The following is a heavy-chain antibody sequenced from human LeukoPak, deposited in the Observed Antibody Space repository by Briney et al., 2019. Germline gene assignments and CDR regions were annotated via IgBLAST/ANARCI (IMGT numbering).Heavy chain of an antibody. Sequence: GRSLRLAWAAAGFTFSDYSINWVRHAPRKVRGWISYIVIDSGNTNYADSVKGRFSISGDKAKNSLYLQMDSLRMEETSVYDCARDSKYAFDTWGQGTLVTVSS. CDR1: GFTFSDYS. V-gene: IGHV3-48*01. CDR2: IVIDSGNT. J-gene: IGHJ4*02. D-gene: IGHD2-2*01. CDR3: ARDSKYAFDT.